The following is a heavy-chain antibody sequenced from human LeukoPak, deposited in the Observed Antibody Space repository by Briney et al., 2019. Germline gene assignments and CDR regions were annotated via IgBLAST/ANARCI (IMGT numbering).Heavy chain of an antibody. J-gene: IGHJ4*02. Sequence: ASVKVSCKASGYTFTSYAMHWVRQAPGQRLEWMGWINAGNGNTKYSQKFQGRVTITRDTSASTAYMELRSLRSDDTAVYYCARWDEYSSGWAHFDYWGQGTLVTVSS. CDR2: INAGNGNT. CDR1: GYTFTSYA. V-gene: IGHV1-3*01. D-gene: IGHD6-19*01. CDR3: ARWDEYSSGWAHFDY.